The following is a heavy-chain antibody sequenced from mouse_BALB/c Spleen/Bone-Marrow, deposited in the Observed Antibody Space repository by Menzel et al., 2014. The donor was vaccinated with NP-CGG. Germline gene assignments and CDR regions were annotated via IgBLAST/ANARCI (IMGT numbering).Heavy chain of an antibody. V-gene: IGHV5-6*01. CDR1: GFTFSSYG. Sequence: EVKLGESGGDLVTPGGSLKLSCAASGFTFSSYGMSWVRQTPDKRLEWVATISSGGSYTYYPDSVKGRFTISRDNAKNTLYLQMSSLKSEDTAMYYCARQTYYDYDGYFDYWGQGTTLTVSS. J-gene: IGHJ2*01. CDR3: ARQTYYDYDGYFDY. CDR2: ISSGGSYT. D-gene: IGHD2-4*01.